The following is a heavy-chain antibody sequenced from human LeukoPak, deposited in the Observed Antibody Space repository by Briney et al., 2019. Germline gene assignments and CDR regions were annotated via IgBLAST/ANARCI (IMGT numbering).Heavy chain of an antibody. J-gene: IGHJ4*02. D-gene: IGHD1-1*01. CDR3: ARDTPPYLDVSDY. V-gene: IGHV3-30*03. CDR1: GFTFSGYG. CDR2: ISLGGSHR. Sequence: PGGSLRLSCAASGFTFSGYGMHWVRQAPGKGLEWVAYISLGGSHRYYADSVKGRFTISRDNSKNTLYLQMNSLRAEDTAVYYCARDTPPYLDVSDYWGKGTLVTVSS.